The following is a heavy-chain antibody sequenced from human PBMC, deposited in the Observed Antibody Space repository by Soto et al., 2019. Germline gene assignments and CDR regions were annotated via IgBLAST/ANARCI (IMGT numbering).Heavy chain of an antibody. V-gene: IGHV4-39*01. CDR2: IYYSGST. Sequence: SETLSLTCTVSGGSISSSSYYWGWIRQPPGKGLEWIGSIYYSGSTYYNPSLKSRVTISVDTSKNQFSLKLSSVTAADTAVYYCAGVLRQLVLRWFDPWGQGTLVTVSS. J-gene: IGHJ5*02. D-gene: IGHD6-6*01. CDR3: AGVLRQLVLRWFDP. CDR1: GGSISSSSYY.